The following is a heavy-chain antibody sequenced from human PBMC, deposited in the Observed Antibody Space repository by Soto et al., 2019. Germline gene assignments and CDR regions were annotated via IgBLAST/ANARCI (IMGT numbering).Heavy chain of an antibody. CDR3: ARGGFTMKYYFDH. V-gene: IGHV1-46*03. CDR1: GGTFSSYA. CDR2: INPSGGST. D-gene: IGHD3-22*01. Sequence: ASVKVSCKASGGTFSSYAISWVRQAPGQGLEWMGTINPSGGSTSYGQKFQGRVIMTRDTSTSTVYMELSSLRSEDTAVYYCARGGFTMKYYFDHWGQGTQVTVSS. J-gene: IGHJ4*02.